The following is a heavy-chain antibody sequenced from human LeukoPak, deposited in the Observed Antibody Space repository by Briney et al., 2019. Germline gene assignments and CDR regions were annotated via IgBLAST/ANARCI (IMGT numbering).Heavy chain of an antibody. V-gene: IGHV3-74*01. CDR3: ARAHDYGDYPGNY. Sequence: PGGSLRLSCAASGFTFSSYWMHWVRHAPGKGLVWVSRINSDGSSTSYADSVKGRFTISRDNAKNTLYLQMNRLRAEDTAVYYCARAHDYGDYPGNYWGQGTLVTVSS. D-gene: IGHD4-17*01. CDR2: INSDGSST. J-gene: IGHJ4*02. CDR1: GFTFSSYW.